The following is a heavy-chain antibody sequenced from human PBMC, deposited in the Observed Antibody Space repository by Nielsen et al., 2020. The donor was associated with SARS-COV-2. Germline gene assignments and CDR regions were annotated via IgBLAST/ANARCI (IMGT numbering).Heavy chain of an antibody. CDR3: TTATRIAIFGLIVPPADY. J-gene: IGHJ4*02. Sequence: GESLKISCAASGFTFSSYAMSWVRQAPGKGLEWVGRIKTKIEGGTTDYAAPVKGRFSISRDDSKNTLDLQMNSLKTEDTAVYYCTTATRIAIFGLIVPPADYWGQGTLVTVSS. CDR1: GFTFSSYA. D-gene: IGHD3-3*01. V-gene: IGHV3-15*01. CDR2: IKTKIEGGTT.